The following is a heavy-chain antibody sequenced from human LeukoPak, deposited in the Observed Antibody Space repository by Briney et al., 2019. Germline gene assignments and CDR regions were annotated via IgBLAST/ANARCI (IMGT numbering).Heavy chain of an antibody. Sequence: GGSLRLSCAASGFTFSSYSMNWVRQAPGKGLEWVSSISSISSYIYYADSVKGRFTISRDNAKNSLYLQMNSLRAEDTAVYYCARDSVVVVPAAISRRNWFDPWGQGTLVTVSS. V-gene: IGHV3-21*01. J-gene: IGHJ5*02. D-gene: IGHD2-2*01. CDR2: ISSISSYI. CDR1: GFTFSSYS. CDR3: ARDSVVVVPAAISRRNWFDP.